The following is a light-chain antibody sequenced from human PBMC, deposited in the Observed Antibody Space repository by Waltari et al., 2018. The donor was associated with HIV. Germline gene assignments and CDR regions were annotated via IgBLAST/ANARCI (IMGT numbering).Light chain of an antibody. Sequence: THAPSAPPSPGATVTATITPHCSPLSPRHFLQWSLQTPCQPPPTLIYNASSRSSWVPARFSGSCLGNNAALTITWAQADDDGGYYCLLSLAGGLKAFGGGTRLTVL. V-gene: IGLV8-61*01. J-gene: IGLJ2*01. CDR3: LLSLAGGLKA. CDR1: CSPLSPRHF. CDR2: NAS.